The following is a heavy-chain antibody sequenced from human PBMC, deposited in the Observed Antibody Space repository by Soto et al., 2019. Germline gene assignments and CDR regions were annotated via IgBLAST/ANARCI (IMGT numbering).Heavy chain of an antibody. D-gene: IGHD2-15*01. V-gene: IGHV3-30-3*01. CDR3: ARESPGYFDY. J-gene: IGHJ4*02. CDR1: GFTFSSYA. CDR2: ISYDGSNK. Sequence: GGSLRLSCAASGFTFSSYAMHWVRQAPGRGLEWVAFISYDGSNKYYADSVKGRFTISRDNSKNALYLQMNSLRAEDTAVYYCARESPGYFDYWGQGTLVTVSS.